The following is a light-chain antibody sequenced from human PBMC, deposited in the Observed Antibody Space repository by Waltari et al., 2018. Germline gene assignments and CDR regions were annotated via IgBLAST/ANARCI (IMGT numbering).Light chain of an antibody. J-gene: IGLJ3*02. CDR2: NVS. CDR1: SRAVGFYNS. V-gene: IGLV2-14*01. CDR3: NSYTGSSSWV. Sequence: QSALTQPTSVSGSPGQSITISCTGTSRAVGFYNSSSWYQQYPGKVPRLLIYNVSERXSGISSRFSGSKSGNTASLTISGLQADDEADYYCNSYTGSSSWVFGGGTKLTVL.